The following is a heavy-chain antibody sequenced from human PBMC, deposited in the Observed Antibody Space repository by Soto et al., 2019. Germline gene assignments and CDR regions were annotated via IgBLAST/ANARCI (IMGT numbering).Heavy chain of an antibody. Sequence: EVQLVESGGGVVRPGGSLRLSCAASGFTFDDYGMSWVRQAPGKGLEWVSGINWNGGSTGYADSVKGRFTISRDNAKNSLYLQMNSLRAEDTALYHCARDARLDPIRGVASNAFDIWGQGTMVTVSS. CDR1: GFTFDDYG. CDR2: INWNGGST. CDR3: ARDARLDPIRGVASNAFDI. V-gene: IGHV3-20*01. D-gene: IGHD3-10*01. J-gene: IGHJ3*02.